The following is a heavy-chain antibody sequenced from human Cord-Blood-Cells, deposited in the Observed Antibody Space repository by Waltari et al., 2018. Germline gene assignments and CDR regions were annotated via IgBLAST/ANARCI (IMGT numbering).Heavy chain of an antibody. J-gene: IGHJ3*02. CDR2: ISAYNGNT. CDR1: VYTFTSYG. Sequence: QVQLVQSGAEVKKPGASVKVACNASVYTFTSYGIRWVRQAPGQGLEWMGWISAYNGNTNYAQKLQGRVTMTTDTSTSTAYMELRSLRSDDTAVYYCARGPAVVPAASHAFDIWGQGTMVTVSS. V-gene: IGHV1-18*01. CDR3: ARGPAVVPAASHAFDI. D-gene: IGHD2-2*01.